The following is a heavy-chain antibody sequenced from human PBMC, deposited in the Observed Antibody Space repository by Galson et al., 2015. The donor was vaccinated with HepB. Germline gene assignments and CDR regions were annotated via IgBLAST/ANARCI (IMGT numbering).Heavy chain of an antibody. CDR2: ISYEGSHQ. V-gene: IGHV3-30*18. J-gene: IGHJ3*02. Sequence: SLRLSCAASGFRFSRYGMDWVRQAPGQGLEWVAVISYEGSHQYYGDSVKGRFTISRDNSKSTLFLQMNSLRAEDTAVYYCAKGDKLGWSTHDAFHIWGQGTVVTVSS. D-gene: IGHD6-19*01. CDR3: AKGDKLGWSTHDAFHI. CDR1: GFRFSRYG.